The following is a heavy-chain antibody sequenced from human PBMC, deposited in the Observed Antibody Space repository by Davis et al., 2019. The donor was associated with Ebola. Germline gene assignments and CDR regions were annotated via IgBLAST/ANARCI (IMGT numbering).Heavy chain of an antibody. CDR1: GFSFSSYA. CDR2: ITASGGAG. J-gene: IGHJ6*04. D-gene: IGHD6-19*01. V-gene: IGHV3-23*01. CDR3: AKGGSGWPSDYSYGMGV. Sequence: GESLKISCAASGFSFSSYAMGWVRQAPGRGLEWVSSITASGGAGYYADSVKGRFTISRDNSKNTLYLQMNSLGVEDTAVYYCAKGGSGWPSDYSYGMGVWGKGTTVTVSS.